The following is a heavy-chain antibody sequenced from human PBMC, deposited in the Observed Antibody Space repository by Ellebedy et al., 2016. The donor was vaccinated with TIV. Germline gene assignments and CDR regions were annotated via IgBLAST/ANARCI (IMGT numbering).Heavy chain of an antibody. D-gene: IGHD3-10*01. V-gene: IGHV3-30*18. Sequence: GGSLRLSXAASGFSFSGYSFHWVRQAPGKGLEWVAVISYDGSNKYYADSVKGRFTVSRDNAQNSLELQMNSLRAEDTAVYFCAKSIPPTSRGWDAFDVWGQGTLVIVSS. CDR1: GFSFSGYS. CDR3: AKSIPPTSRGWDAFDV. CDR2: ISYDGSNK. J-gene: IGHJ3*01.